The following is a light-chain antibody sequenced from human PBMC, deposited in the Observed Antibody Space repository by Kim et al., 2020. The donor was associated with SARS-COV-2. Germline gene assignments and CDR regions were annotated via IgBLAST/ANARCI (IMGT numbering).Light chain of an antibody. CDR1: QSVKTY. J-gene: IGKJ5*01. CDR3: QQRGNWPT. CDR2: DAS. Sequence: SLCPGERATLSCRASQSVKTYLAWYQHKPGQPPRLLIHDASNRATGVPPRFSGGGSGTDFTLTISSLEPEDFAVYYCQQRGNWPTFGQGTRLEIK. V-gene: IGKV3-11*01.